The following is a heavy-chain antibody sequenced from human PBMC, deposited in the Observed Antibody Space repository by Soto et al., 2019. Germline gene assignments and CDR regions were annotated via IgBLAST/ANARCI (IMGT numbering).Heavy chain of an antibody. CDR2: ISAYNGNT. CDR3: ARDSIAARPGYYYYGMDV. CDR1: GYTFTSYG. V-gene: IGHV1-18*04. D-gene: IGHD6-6*01. J-gene: IGHJ6*02. Sequence: GASVKVSCKASGYTFTSYGISWVRQAPGQGLDWMGWISAYNGNTNYAQKLQGRVTMTTDTSTSTAYMELRSLRSDDTAVYYCARDSIAARPGYYYYGMDVWGQGTTVTV.